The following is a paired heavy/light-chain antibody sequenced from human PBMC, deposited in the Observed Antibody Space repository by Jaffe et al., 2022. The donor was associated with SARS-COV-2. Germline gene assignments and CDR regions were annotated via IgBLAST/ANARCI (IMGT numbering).Heavy chain of an antibody. CDR3: ALIWSDYHRGC. D-gene: IGHD3-3*01. J-gene: IGHJ4*02. Sequence: EVQLVESGGGLVKPGESLRLSCTASGFTFTNAWMNWVRQAPGKGLEWVGRIKSKTDGGATDYAAPVKDRFTISRDDSKTTLYLQLNSLKTEDTAVYYCALIWSDYHRGCWGQGTLVTVSS. CDR2: IKSKTDGGAT. V-gene: IGHV3-15*01. CDR1: GFTFTNAW.
Light chain of an antibody. V-gene: IGKV3-20*01. CDR3: QQYGGSPYT. CDR2: GAS. J-gene: IGKJ2*01. Sequence: EIVLTQSPGTLSLSPGERATLSCRASQSVSNYLDWYQQKPGQAPRLLIYGASSRATGIPDRFSGSGSGTDFTLTISRLEPEDFAVYYCQQYGGSPYTFGQGTKLEIK. CDR1: QSVSNY.